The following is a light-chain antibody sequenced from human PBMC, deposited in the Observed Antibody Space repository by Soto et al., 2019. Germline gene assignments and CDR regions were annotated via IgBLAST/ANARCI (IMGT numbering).Light chain of an antibody. J-gene: IGLJ1*01. CDR2: DDN. CDR1: SSNIGGNS. V-gene: IGLV1-51*01. Sequence: QSVLKQPPSVSAAPGQKVTISCSGSSSNIGGNSVSWYQQLPGTAPKLLIYDDNKRPSGIPDRFSGSKSGTSATLGITGFQTGDEADYYCGSWDSSLSAYVFGTGTQLTVL. CDR3: GSWDSSLSAYV.